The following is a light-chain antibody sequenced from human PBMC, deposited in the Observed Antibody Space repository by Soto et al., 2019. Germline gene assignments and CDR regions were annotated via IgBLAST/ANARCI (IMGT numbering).Light chain of an antibody. CDR2: DAS. V-gene: IGKV3D-20*01. CDR3: QQYGSSPPT. CDR1: QRVSSAF. J-gene: IGKJ1*01. Sequence: ETVMTQSPATLSVSPGERATLSCRASQRVSSAFAWYQQKPGLPPRLLXYDASTRATGIPDRFSGSGSGTDFTLTISRLEPDDFAVYYFQQYGSSPPTFGPWPKV.